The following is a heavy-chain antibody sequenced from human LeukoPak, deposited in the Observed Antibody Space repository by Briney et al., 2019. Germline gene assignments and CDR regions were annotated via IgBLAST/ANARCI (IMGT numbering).Heavy chain of an antibody. J-gene: IGHJ3*02. Sequence: SETLSLTCTVSGGSVSSHYWSWIRQPPGKGLEWIGYIYHSATTDYNPSLKSRVSMSIDTSKNQFSLELTSVTAADTAVYFCARVRYCGLTGCFGFHIWGPGTMVTVSS. CDR3: ARVRYCGLTGCFGFHI. CDR1: GGSVSSHY. V-gene: IGHV4-59*02. D-gene: IGHD2-2*01. CDR2: IYHSATT.